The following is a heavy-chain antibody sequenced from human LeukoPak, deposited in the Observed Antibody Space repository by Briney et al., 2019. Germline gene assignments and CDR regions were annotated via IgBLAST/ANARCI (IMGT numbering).Heavy chain of an antibody. D-gene: IGHD6-19*01. V-gene: IGHV3-23*01. CDR1: GFTFSSYA. J-gene: IGHJ4*02. CDR2: ISGSGGST. Sequence: GGSLRLSCAASGFTFSSYAMSWVRQAPGKGLEWVSAISGSGGSTYYADSVKGRFTISRDNSKNTLYLQMNSLRAEDTALYYCAKDAQGLVPGGIYFDFWGQGSLVTVSS. CDR3: AKDAQGLVPGGIYFDF.